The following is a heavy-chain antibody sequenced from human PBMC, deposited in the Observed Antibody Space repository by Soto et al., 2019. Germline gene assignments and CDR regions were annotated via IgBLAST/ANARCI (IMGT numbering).Heavy chain of an antibody. Sequence: ASVKVSFKASGYTFTGYYMHWVRQAPGQGLEWMGWINPNSGGTNYAQKFQGRVTMTRDTSISTAYMELSRLRSDDTAVYYCASGYCSGGSCYYKFDYWGQGTLVTVSS. D-gene: IGHD2-15*01. CDR1: GYTFTGYY. CDR2: INPNSGGT. J-gene: IGHJ4*02. V-gene: IGHV1-2*02. CDR3: ASGYCSGGSCYYKFDY.